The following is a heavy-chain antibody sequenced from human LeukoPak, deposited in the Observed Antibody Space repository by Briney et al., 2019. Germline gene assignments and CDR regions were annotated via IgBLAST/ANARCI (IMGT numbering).Heavy chain of an antibody. D-gene: IGHD3-10*01. J-gene: IGHJ4*02. CDR2: ISRSGDTI. V-gene: IGHV3-48*03. CDR3: ARDYASDY. Sequence: GGSLRLSCAASGFTFSRYEMNWVRQASGKGLEWVSYISRSGDTIYFADSVKGRFTISRDNAKNSLYLQMSSLRAEDTAVYYCARDYASDYWGQGTLVTVSS. CDR1: GFTFSRYE.